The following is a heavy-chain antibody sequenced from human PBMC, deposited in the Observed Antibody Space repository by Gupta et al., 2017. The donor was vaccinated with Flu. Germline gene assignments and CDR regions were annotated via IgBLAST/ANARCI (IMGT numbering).Heavy chain of an antibody. J-gene: IGHJ3*02. V-gene: IGHV3-30*18. CDR1: YG. Sequence: YGMHWVRQAPGKGLEWVATISGDGSERFYADSVRGRFTISRDNSKSTLYLQMNSLRPEDTALYYCSKDGSPTTKWSDAYDMWGQGTMVTVPS. CDR2: ISGDGSER. D-gene: IGHD2-15*01. CDR3: SKDGSPTTKWSDAYDM.